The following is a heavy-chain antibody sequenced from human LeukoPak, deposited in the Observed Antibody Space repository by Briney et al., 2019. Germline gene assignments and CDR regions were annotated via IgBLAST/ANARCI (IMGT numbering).Heavy chain of an antibody. CDR1: GYTFTSYG. CDR2: ISAYNGNT. Sequence: GASAKVSCKASGYTFTSYGISWVRQAPGQGLEWMGWISAYNGNTNYAQKLQGRVTMTTDTSTSTAYMELRSLRSDDTAVYYCARDRRLAAAPYWFDPWGQGTLVTVSS. J-gene: IGHJ5*02. V-gene: IGHV1-18*01. D-gene: IGHD6-13*01. CDR3: ARDRRLAAAPYWFDP.